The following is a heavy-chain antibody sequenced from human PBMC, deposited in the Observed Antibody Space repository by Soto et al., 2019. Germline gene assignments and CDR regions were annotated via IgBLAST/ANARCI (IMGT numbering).Heavy chain of an antibody. CDR3: ARGAPHTKGWLIDLDY. V-gene: IGHV4-59*01. CDR1: GSSISSYY. Sequence: QVQLQESGPGLVKPSETLSLTCTVSGSSISSYYWNWVRQPPGKGLEWIGYMYYSGSTNYNPSLKSRFAISVDTYKNQFSLKLSSVTAADTAVYYCARGAPHTKGWLIDLDYWGQGTLVTVSS. D-gene: IGHD6-19*01. J-gene: IGHJ4*02. CDR2: MYYSGST.